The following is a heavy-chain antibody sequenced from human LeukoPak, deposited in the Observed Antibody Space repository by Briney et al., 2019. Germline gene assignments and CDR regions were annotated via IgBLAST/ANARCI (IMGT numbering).Heavy chain of an antibody. CDR3: AKDIERKEAAEVPPPTGDI. D-gene: IGHD6-13*01. Sequence: PSESLSLICTVSGYSIGSGYYWGWIRQPPGKGLDWFGSIYHSGSTYYNPSLKSRVTISVDTSKNQFSLKLSSVTAADTAVKKRAKDIERKEAAEVPPPTGDICGKGTTVTVSS. CDR2: IYHSGST. J-gene: IGHJ6*04. CDR1: GYSIGSGYY. V-gene: IGHV4-38-2*02.